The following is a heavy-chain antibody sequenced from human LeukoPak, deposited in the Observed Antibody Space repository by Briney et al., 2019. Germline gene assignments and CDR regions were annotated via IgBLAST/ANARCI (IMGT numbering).Heavy chain of an antibody. CDR1: GFTFSSYS. CDR2: ISSSSSYI. J-gene: IGHJ3*02. CDR3: AANWNDVRSDASDI. V-gene: IGHV3-21*01. D-gene: IGHD1-1*01. Sequence: GGSLRLSCAASGFTFSSYSMNWVRQAPGKGLEWVSSISSSSSYIYYADSVKGRFTISRDNAKNSLYLQMNSLRAEDTAVYYCAANWNDVRSDASDIWGQGTMVTVSS.